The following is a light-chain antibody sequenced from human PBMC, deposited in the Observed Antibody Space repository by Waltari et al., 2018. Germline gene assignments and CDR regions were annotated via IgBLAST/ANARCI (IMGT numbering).Light chain of an antibody. J-gene: IGKJ1*01. Sequence: EIVLTQSPATLSLSPGERATLPCRASQSVSSYLAWYQQKPGQAPRLLIYDASNRATGIPARFSGSGSGTDFTLTISSLEPEDFAVYYCQQPWTFGQGTKVEIK. V-gene: IGKV3-11*01. CDR1: QSVSSY. CDR2: DAS. CDR3: QQPWT.